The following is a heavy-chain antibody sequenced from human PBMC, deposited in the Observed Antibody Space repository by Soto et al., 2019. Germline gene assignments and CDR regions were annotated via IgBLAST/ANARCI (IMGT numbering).Heavy chain of an antibody. J-gene: IGHJ4*02. CDR3: AKAAGGTECFSHFDY. D-gene: IGHD2-21*01. Sequence: EVQLLESGGGLVQPGGSLRLSCAASGFIFSTSAMNWVRQAPGKGLEWVSSISVSGGRIYYADSVKGRFTISRDNSKNTLYLEMNSLRAEDTAVYYCAKAAGGTECFSHFDYWGQGALVTVSS. CDR2: ISVSGGRI. V-gene: IGHV3-23*01. CDR1: GFIFSTSA.